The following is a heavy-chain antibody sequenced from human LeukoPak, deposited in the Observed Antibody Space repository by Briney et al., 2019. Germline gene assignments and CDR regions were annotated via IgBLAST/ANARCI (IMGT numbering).Heavy chain of an antibody. J-gene: IGHJ5*02. V-gene: IGHV3-30*01. CDR3: ARVQGSSWYRWFDP. D-gene: IGHD6-13*01. CDR1: GFTFSSYA. Sequence: GRSLRLSCAASGFTFSSYAMHWVRQAPDKGLEWVAVISYDGSNKYYADSVKGRFTISRDNSKNTLYLQMNSLRAEDTAVYYCARVQGSSWYRWFDPWAREPWSPSPQ. CDR2: ISYDGSNK.